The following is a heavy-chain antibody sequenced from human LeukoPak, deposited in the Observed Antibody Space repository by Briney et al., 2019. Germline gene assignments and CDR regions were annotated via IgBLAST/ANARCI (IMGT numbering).Heavy chain of an antibody. Sequence: SETLSLTCTVSGGSISSSSYYWGWIRQPPGKGLEWIGSIYYSGSTYYNPSLKSRVTISVDTSKNQFSLKLSSVTAADTAVYYCAREGPVAGDDAFDIWGQGTMVTVSS. CDR1: GGSISSSSYY. J-gene: IGHJ3*02. V-gene: IGHV4-39*07. CDR3: AREGPVAGDDAFDI. D-gene: IGHD6-19*01. CDR2: IYYSGST.